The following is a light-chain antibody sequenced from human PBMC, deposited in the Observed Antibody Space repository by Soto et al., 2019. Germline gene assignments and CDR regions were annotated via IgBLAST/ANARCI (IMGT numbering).Light chain of an antibody. J-gene: IGLJ1*01. CDR1: SSDVGGYNY. CDR3: SSYTSSTNV. Sequence: QSALTQPASVSGSPGQSITISCTGTSSDVGGYNYVSWYQQHPGKAPKLMIYEVSNRPSGVSNRCSGSKSGNTASLTISGLQAEDEADYYCSSYTSSTNVFGTGTKLTVL. V-gene: IGLV2-14*01. CDR2: EVS.